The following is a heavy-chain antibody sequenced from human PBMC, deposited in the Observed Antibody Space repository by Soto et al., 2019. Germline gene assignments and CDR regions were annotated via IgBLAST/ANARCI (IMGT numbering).Heavy chain of an antibody. Sequence: SETLSLTCTVSGGSISSGGYYWSWIRQHPGKGLEWIGYIYYSGSTYYNPSLKSRVTISVDTSKNQFSLKLSSVTAADTAVYYCARECYYDSSGHPVYFDLWGRGTLVTVSS. V-gene: IGHV4-31*03. CDR1: GGSISSGGYY. CDR3: ARECYYDSSGHPVYFDL. CDR2: IYYSGST. D-gene: IGHD3-22*01. J-gene: IGHJ2*01.